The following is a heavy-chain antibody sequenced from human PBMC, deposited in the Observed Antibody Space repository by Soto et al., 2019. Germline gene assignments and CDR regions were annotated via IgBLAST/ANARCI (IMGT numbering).Heavy chain of an antibody. CDR1: GFTFSSYA. D-gene: IGHD3-9*01. V-gene: IGHV3-23*01. J-gene: IGHJ6*02. CDR2: ISGSGGST. Sequence: GGSLRLSCAASGFTFSSYAMSWVRQAPGKGLEWVSAISGSGGSTYYADSVKGRFTISRDNSKNTLYLQMNSLRAEDTAVYYCAKGHYDILTGYYSYYYYGMDVWGQGTTVTVS. CDR3: AKGHYDILTGYYSYYYYGMDV.